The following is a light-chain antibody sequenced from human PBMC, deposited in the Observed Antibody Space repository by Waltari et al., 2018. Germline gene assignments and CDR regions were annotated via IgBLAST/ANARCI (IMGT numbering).Light chain of an antibody. J-gene: IGLJ2*01. CDR1: SSDIDTYNY. CDR3: SAYSGTKNRVL. V-gene: IGLV2-14*03. Sequence: SALTQPASVSGSPGHSITIPCTATSSDIDTYNYVSRYQQHPAKAPKLIIYGVTNRPSGVSSRFSGSGSGRTASLTISGLQAEDEADYYCSAYSGTKNRVLFGGGTKVTVL. CDR2: GVT.